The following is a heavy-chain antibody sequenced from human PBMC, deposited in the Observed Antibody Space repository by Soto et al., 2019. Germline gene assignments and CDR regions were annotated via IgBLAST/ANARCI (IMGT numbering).Heavy chain of an antibody. J-gene: IGHJ3*02. CDR2: ISYDGSNK. D-gene: IGHD2-2*01. Sequence: GGSLRLSCAASGFTFSSYGMHWVRQAPGKGLEWVAVISYDGSNKYYADSVKGRFTISRDNSKNTLYLQMNSLRAEDTAVYYCAKESTPSPSTLPAAMGISAFDIWGQGTMVTVSS. CDR1: GFTFSSYG. CDR3: AKESTPSPSTLPAAMGISAFDI. V-gene: IGHV3-30*18.